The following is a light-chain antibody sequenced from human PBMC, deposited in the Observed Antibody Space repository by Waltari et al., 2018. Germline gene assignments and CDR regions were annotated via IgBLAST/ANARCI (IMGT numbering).Light chain of an antibody. CDR1: SSGVGMYNL. Sequence: QSALTQPASVSGSPGQSVTISCTGTSSGVGMYNLVPWYPRYPGKAPKVMIYDDNKRPSGVSDRFPGSKSGNTASLTISGVQAEDEADYYCCSYAGSYTWVFGGGTKLTVL. CDR2: DDN. V-gene: IGLV2-23*01. CDR3: CSYAGSYTWV. J-gene: IGLJ3*02.